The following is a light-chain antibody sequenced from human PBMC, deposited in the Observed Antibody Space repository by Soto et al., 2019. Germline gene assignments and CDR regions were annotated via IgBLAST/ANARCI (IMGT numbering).Light chain of an antibody. CDR1: SSDLGIYNY. V-gene: IGLV2-14*01. CDR3: SSYKTSSTRV. J-gene: IGLJ1*01. CDR2: EVT. Sequence: QSALAQPASVSGSPGQSIAISCSGSSSDLGIYNYVSWYQQHPGKVPKLIIFEVTNRPSGVSNRFSGSKSGNTASLTISGLQAEEEAAYYCSSYKTSSTRVFGTGTKVTVL.